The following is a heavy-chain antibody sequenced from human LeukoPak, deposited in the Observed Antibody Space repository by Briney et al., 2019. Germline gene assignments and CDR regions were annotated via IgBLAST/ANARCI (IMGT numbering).Heavy chain of an antibody. Sequence: SETLSLTCTVSGGSFGTYYWSWIRQPAGKGLEWIGRIYTRGNTNYNPSLKSRVSMSVDSSKNQFSLKVSSVTAADTAVYSCARVDMVRGVIINWFDPWGQGTLVTVSS. CDR3: ARVDMVRGVIINWFDP. CDR1: GGSFGTYY. J-gene: IGHJ5*02. V-gene: IGHV4-4*07. CDR2: IYTRGNT. D-gene: IGHD3-10*01.